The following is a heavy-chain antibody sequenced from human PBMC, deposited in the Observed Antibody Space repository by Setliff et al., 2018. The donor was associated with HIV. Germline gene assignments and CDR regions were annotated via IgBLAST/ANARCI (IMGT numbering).Heavy chain of an antibody. D-gene: IGHD6-13*01. CDR3: ATNREQLTMTYYYYYMDV. CDR2: INPHSGVT. Sequence: ASVKVSCKASGFTFTGYYLHWVRQAPGQGLEWMGWINPHSGVTNYAQNFHGRVTMTRDTSISTAYMELSRLRSDDTAVFYCATNREQLTMTYYYYYMDVWGKGTTVTVSS. J-gene: IGHJ6*03. CDR1: GFTFTGYY. V-gene: IGHV1-2*02.